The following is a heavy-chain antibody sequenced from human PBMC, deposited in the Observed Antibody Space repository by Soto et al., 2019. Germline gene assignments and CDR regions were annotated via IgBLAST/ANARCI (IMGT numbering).Heavy chain of an antibody. CDR1: GFTFSGYD. Sequence: EVQLVESGGGLVQAGGSLSLSCAASGFTFSGYDMHWVRRAAGEGLEWVSVIGTSGHASYAGSVKGRFTITRENAKNSLYLQMNSLRDGDTAVYFCARGGGFGDQYSEAFDIWGQGTMVTGSS. V-gene: IGHV3-13*01. CDR3: ARGGGFGDQYSEAFDI. J-gene: IGHJ3*02. CDR2: IGTSGHA. D-gene: IGHD3-10*01.